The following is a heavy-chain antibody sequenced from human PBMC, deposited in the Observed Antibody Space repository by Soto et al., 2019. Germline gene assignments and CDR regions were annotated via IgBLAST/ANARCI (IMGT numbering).Heavy chain of an antibody. CDR3: ARARITMVRGVMGY. CDR2: INAGNGNT. J-gene: IGHJ4*02. Sequence: QVQLVQSGAEVKKPGASVKVSCKASGYTFTSYAMHWVRQAPGQRLEWMGWINAGNGNTKYSQKFQGRVTITRDTSASTAYMELSSLRSEDRAVYYCARARITMVRGVMGYWGQGTLVTVSS. D-gene: IGHD3-10*01. V-gene: IGHV1-3*01. CDR1: GYTFTSYA.